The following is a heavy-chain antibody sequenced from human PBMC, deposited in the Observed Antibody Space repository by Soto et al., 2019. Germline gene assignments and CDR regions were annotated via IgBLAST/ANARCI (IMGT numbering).Heavy chain of an antibody. V-gene: IGHV5-51*01. J-gene: IGHJ6*03. CDR1: GYSFTSYW. CDR2: IYPGDSDT. D-gene: IGHD3-10*01. CDR3: ARVITMVRGVIAPHPYYYYYMDV. Sequence: GESLKISCKGSGYSFTSYWIGWVRQMPGKGLEWMGIIYPGDSDTRYSPSFQGQVTISADKSISTAYLQWGSLKASDTAMYYCARVITMVRGVIAPHPYYYYYMDVWGKGTTVTVSS.